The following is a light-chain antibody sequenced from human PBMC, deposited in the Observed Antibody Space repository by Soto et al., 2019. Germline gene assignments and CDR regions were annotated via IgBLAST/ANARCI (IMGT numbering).Light chain of an antibody. V-gene: IGKV3D-20*02. CDR3: QQRGNWPPTWT. CDR1: QSVSSSY. J-gene: IGKJ1*01. CDR2: DAS. Sequence: EVVMRQSPATLSVSPGEGATLSCRASQSVSSSYLAWYQEKPGQAPRLLIYDASIRATGIPARFSGSWSGTDFTLTINGLEPEDSAVYYCQQRGNWPPTWTFGQGTKVDIK.